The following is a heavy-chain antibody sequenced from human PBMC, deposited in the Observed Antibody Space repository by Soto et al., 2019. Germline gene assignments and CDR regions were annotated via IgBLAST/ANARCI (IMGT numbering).Heavy chain of an antibody. D-gene: IGHD3-10*01. CDR1: GFTFSSYA. CDR3: VSVSGGYYYYYMCC. V-gene: IGHV3-23*01. J-gene: IGHJ6*03. Sequence: PGGSLRLSCAASGFTFSSYAMSWVRQAPGKGLEWVSAISGSGGSTYYADSVKGRFTISRDNAKNSLYLQMNSLRAEDTAVYYCVSVSGGYYYYYMCCWGRGTTVPVSS. CDR2: ISGSGGST.